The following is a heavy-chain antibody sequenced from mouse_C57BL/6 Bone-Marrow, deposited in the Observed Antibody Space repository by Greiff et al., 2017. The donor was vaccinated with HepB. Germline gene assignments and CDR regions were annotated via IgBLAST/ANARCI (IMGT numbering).Heavy chain of an antibody. V-gene: IGHV1-55*01. CDR3: ANYGNYVWYFDV. J-gene: IGHJ1*03. Sequence: QVQLQQPGAELVKPGASVKMSCKASGYTFTSYWITWVKQRPGQGLEWIGDIYPGSGSTNYNEKFKSKATLTVDTSSSTAYMQLSSLTSDDSAVYYCANYGNYVWYFDVWGTGTTVTVSS. D-gene: IGHD2-1*01. CDR2: IYPGSGST. CDR1: GYTFTSYW.